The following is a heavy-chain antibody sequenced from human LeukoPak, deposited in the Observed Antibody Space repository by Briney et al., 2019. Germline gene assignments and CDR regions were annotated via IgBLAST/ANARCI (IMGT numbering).Heavy chain of an antibody. Sequence: GGSLRLSCAASGFTFSSYGTHWVRQAPGKGLEWVAFIRYDGSNKHYADSVKGRFTISRDNSKNTLYLQMNSLRAEDTAVYYCAKDASSSWYGGYFDYWGQGTLVTVSS. J-gene: IGHJ4*02. CDR1: GFTFSSYG. D-gene: IGHD6-13*01. CDR2: IRYDGSNK. V-gene: IGHV3-30*02. CDR3: AKDASSSWYGGYFDY.